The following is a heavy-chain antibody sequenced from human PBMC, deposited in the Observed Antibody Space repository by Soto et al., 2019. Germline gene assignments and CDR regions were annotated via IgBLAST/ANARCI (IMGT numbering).Heavy chain of an antibody. CDR1: GGSISSYY. V-gene: IGHV4-4*07. Sequence: SETLSLTCTVSGGSISSYYWSCIRQPAGKGLEWIGRIYNSGSANYNPSLKSRVTMSVDTSKNQFSLKLSSVTAADTAVYYCARDRNPTGTMDYWGQGTLVTVSS. CDR2: IYNSGSA. D-gene: IGHD1-1*01. J-gene: IGHJ4*02. CDR3: ARDRNPTGTMDY.